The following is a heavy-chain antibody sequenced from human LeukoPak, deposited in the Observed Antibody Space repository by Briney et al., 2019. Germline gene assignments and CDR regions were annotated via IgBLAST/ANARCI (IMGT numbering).Heavy chain of an antibody. J-gene: IGHJ4*02. D-gene: IGHD6-6*01. V-gene: IGHV4-59*08. CDR2: IYYSGST. Sequence: SETLSLTCTVSGGSISSYYWSWIRQPPGKGLEWIGYIYYSGSTNYNPSLKSRVTLSVDTSKNQFSLKLSSVTAADTAVYYCARHEGKQLVFDYWGQGTLVTVSS. CDR1: GGSISSYY. CDR3: ARHEGKQLVFDY.